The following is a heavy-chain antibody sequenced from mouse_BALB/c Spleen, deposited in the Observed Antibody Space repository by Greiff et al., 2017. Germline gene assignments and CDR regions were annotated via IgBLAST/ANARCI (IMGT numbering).Heavy chain of an antibody. V-gene: IGHV3-2*02. CDR3: ARSYDGYYLPMDY. CDR1: GYSITSDYA. D-gene: IGHD2-3*01. J-gene: IGHJ4*01. CDR2: ISYSGST. Sequence: EVKLMESGPGLVKPSQSLSLTCTVTGYSITSDYAWNWIRQFPGNKLEWMGYISYSGSTSYNPSLKSRISITRDTSKNQFFLQLNSVTTEDTATYYCARSYDGYYLPMDYWGQGTSVTVSS.